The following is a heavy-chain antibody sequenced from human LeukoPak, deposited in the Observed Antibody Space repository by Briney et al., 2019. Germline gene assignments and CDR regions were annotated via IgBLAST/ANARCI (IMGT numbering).Heavy chain of an antibody. CDR3: ASAGRITMVRGIINWFDP. J-gene: IGHJ5*02. D-gene: IGHD3-10*01. V-gene: IGHV4-4*07. CDR1: GGSISSYY. CDR2: IYTSGST. Sequence: SETLSLTCTVSGGSISSYYWSWIRQPAGKGLEWIGRIYTSGSTNYNPSLKSRVTMSVDTSKNQFSLELTSVTAADTAVYYCASAGRITMVRGIINWFDPWGQGTLVTVSS.